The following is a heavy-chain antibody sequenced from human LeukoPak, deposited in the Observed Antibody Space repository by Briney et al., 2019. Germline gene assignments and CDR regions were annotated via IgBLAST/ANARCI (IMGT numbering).Heavy chain of an antibody. D-gene: IGHD3-22*01. V-gene: IGHV3-30-3*01. CDR3: ARVGSTMIVVVDFDY. CDR2: ISYDGSNK. Sequence: GGSLRLSCAASGFTFSSYAMHWVRQAPGKGLEWVAVISYDGSNKYYADSVKGRFTISRDNSKNTLYLQMNSLRAEDTAVYYCARVGSTMIVVVDFDYWGQGTLVTVSS. CDR1: GFTFSSYA. J-gene: IGHJ4*02.